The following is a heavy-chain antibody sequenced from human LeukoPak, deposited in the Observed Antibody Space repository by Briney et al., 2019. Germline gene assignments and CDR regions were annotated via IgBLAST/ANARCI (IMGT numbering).Heavy chain of an antibody. CDR2: IYYSGST. D-gene: IGHD3-22*01. J-gene: IGHJ4*02. CDR1: GGSISSGGYY. CDR3: ARDTDSSGLD. V-gene: IGHV4-31*03. Sequence: SQTLSLTCTVSGGSISSGGYYWSWLRQHPGKGLEWIGYIYYSGSTYYNPSLKSRVTISVDTSKNQFSLKLSSVTAADTAVYYCARDTDSSGLDWGQGTLVTVSS.